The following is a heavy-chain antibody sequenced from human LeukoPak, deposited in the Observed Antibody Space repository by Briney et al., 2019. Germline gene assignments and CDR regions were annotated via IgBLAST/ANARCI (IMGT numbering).Heavy chain of an antibody. CDR1: GGSISSYY. D-gene: IGHD7-27*01. V-gene: IGHV4-59*01. Sequence: SETLSLTCTVSGGSISSYYWSWIRRPPGKGLEWIGYIYYSGSTNYNPSLKSRVTISVDTSKNQFSLKLSSVTAADTAVYYCASQNWGSASFDYWGQGTLVTVSS. CDR2: IYYSGST. CDR3: ASQNWGSASFDY. J-gene: IGHJ4*02.